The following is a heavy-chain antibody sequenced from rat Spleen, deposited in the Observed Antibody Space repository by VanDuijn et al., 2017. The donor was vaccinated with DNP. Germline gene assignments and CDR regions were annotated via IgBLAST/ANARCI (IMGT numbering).Heavy chain of an antibody. J-gene: IGHJ2*01. D-gene: IGHD1-9*01. CDR2: ISYDGGST. CDR3: ARGYYGYNYFDY. V-gene: IGHV5S13*01. Sequence: EVQLVESGGGLVQPGRSLKLSCAASGFTFSNYGMAWVRQAPTKGLEWVAYISYDGGSTYYGDSVKGRFTISRDNAKNTLYLQMDSLRSEDMATYYCARGYYGYNYFDYWGQGVMVAVSS. CDR1: GFTFSNYG.